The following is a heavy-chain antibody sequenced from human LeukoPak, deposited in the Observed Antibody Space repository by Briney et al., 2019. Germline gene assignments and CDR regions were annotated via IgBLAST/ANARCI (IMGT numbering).Heavy chain of an antibody. CDR1: GYSISSGYY. V-gene: IGHV4-38-2*01. CDR3: ARFPGIAVAGSYYFDY. J-gene: IGHJ4*02. D-gene: IGHD6-19*01. CDR2: IYTSGST. Sequence: PSETLSLTCAVSGYSISSGYYWGWIRQPAGKGLEWIGRIYTSGSTNYNPSLKSRVTISVDTSKNQFSLKLSSVTAADTAVYYCARFPGIAVAGSYYFDYWGQGTLVTVSS.